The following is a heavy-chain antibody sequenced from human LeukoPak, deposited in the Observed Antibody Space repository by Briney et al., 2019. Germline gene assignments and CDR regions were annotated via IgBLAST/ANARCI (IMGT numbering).Heavy chain of an antibody. J-gene: IGHJ4*02. CDR1: GYSISSGYY. D-gene: IGHD3-22*01. V-gene: IGHV4-38-2*02. CDR3: ARVTTRYDSSGYWVY. Sequence: SETLSLTCTVSGYSISSGYYWGWIRQPPGKGLEWIGSIYHSGSTYYNPSLKSRATISVDTSKNQFSLKLSSVTAADTAVYYCARVTTRYDSSGYWVYWGQGTLVTVSS. CDR2: IYHSGST.